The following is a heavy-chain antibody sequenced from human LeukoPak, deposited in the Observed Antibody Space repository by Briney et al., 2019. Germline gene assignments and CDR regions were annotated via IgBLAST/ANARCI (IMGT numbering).Heavy chain of an antibody. CDR2: ISGYSGST. D-gene: IGHD6-19*01. CDR1: GYTFATYS. Sequence: ASVKVSCKTSGYTFATYSINWVRQAPGQRLEWMGWISGYSGSTNYAQKLQRRVTMTTDTSTTTAYMELRSLKSDDTAVYYCARGHSSGRDYYFDTWGQGTLVTVSS. CDR3: ARGHSSGRDYYFDT. V-gene: IGHV1-18*01. J-gene: IGHJ4*02.